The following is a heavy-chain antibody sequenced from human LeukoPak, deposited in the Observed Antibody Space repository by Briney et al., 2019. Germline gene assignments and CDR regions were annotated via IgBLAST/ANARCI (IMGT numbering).Heavy chain of an antibody. Sequence: PGGSLRLSCAASGFSFSNYGVHWVRQAPGKGLEWVAVIWDDGSYKYYADSVKGRFTISRDNSKNTLYLQMNSLRAEDTAVYYCAKPTSGSGSFLIDYWGQGTLVTVSS. CDR2: IWDDGSYK. CDR3: AKPTSGSGSFLIDY. CDR1: GFSFSNYG. J-gene: IGHJ4*02. D-gene: IGHD1-26*01. V-gene: IGHV3-33*06.